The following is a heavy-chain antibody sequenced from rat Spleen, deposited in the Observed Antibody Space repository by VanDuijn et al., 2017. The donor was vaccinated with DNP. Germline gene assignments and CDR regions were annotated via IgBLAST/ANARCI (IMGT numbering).Heavy chain of an antibody. V-gene: IGHV5-20*01. Sequence: EVQLVESGGGLVQPGRSLKLSCAASGFTFSDYYMAWVRQAPTKGLEWVAYIGSDGYAPYYGDSVKGRFTISRDNAKSTLYLQMDSLRSEDTATYYCTTIYYYSSADYWGQGVMVTVSS. D-gene: IGHD1-2*01. J-gene: IGHJ2*01. CDR1: GFTFSDYY. CDR2: IGSDGYAP. CDR3: TTIYYYSSADY.